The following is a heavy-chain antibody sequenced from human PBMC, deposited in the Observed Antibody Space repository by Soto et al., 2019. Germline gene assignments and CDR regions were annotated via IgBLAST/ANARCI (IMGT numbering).Heavy chain of an antibody. CDR2: IYTSGST. J-gene: IGHJ4*02. D-gene: IGHD5-18*01. CDR1: GGSISSYY. V-gene: IGHV4-4*07. CDR3: ARDNGYSYARDY. Sequence: ASETLSLTCTVSGGSISSYYWSWIRQPAGKGLEWIGRIYTSGSTNYNPSLKSRVTMAVDTCKNQVSLKVSSVTDADTAVYYCARDNGYSYARDYWGQGTLVTVTS.